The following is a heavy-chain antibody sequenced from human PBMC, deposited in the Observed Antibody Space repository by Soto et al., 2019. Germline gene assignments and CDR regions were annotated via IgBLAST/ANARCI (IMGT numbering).Heavy chain of an antibody. CDR3: AKDSLLSYYYYYGMDV. D-gene: IGHD3-10*01. CDR2: ISYDGSNK. V-gene: IGHV3-30*18. CDR1: GFTFSSYG. J-gene: IGHJ6*02. Sequence: QVQLVESGGGVVQPGRSLRLSCAAAGFTFSSYGMHWVRQAPGKGLEWVAVISYDGSNKYYANSVKGRVTISRDNSKNTLYLQMNSLRAEDTAVYYCAKDSLLSYYYYYGMDVWGQGTTVTVSS.